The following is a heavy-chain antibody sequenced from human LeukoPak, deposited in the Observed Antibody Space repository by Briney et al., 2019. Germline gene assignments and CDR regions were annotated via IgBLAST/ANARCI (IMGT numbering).Heavy chain of an antibody. V-gene: IGHV3-48*01. CDR2: ISSSSSTI. J-gene: IGHJ5*02. CDR3: ARELYDDGESWFDP. D-gene: IGHD4-17*01. CDR1: GFTFNTYA. Sequence: QPGGSLRLSCGASGFTFNTYAMNWVRQAPGKGREWVTYISSSSSTINYADSGRGRFAISRDNAKKSLYLQMNSLRVEDTAMYYCARELYDDGESWFDPWGQGTLVTVSS.